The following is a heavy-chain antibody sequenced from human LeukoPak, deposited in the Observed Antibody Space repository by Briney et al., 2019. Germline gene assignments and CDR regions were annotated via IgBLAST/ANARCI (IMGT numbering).Heavy chain of an antibody. CDR3: ARGTYYDIFPVHVY. J-gene: IGHJ4*02. CDR1: GFTFSSYT. Sequence: GGSLRLSCAASGFTFSSYTMNWVRQAPGKGLEWVAFISTSSSYIYYADSVKGRFTISRDNARNSLYLQMNSLRAEDTAVYYCARGTYYDIFPVHVYWGQGTLVTVSS. D-gene: IGHD3-9*01. CDR2: ISTSSSYI. V-gene: IGHV3-21*01.